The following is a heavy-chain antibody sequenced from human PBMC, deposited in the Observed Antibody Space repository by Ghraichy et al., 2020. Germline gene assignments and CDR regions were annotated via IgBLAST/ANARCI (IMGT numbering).Heavy chain of an antibody. CDR3: ARQDIVATGPPLYAY. Sequence: SETLSLTCTVSGGSISSSSYYWGWIRQPPGKGLEWIGSIYYSGSTYYNPSLKSRVTISVDTSKNQFSLKLSSVTAADTAVYYCARQDIVATGPPLYAYWGQGTLVTVSS. D-gene: IGHD5-12*01. CDR2: IYYSGST. V-gene: IGHV4-39*01. CDR1: GGSISSSSYY. J-gene: IGHJ4*02.